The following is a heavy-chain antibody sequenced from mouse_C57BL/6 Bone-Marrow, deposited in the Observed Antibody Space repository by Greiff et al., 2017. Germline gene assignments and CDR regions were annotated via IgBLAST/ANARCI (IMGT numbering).Heavy chain of an antibody. J-gene: IGHJ3*01. Sequence: QVQLQQPGAELVMPGASVKLSCKASGYTFTSYWMHWVKQRPGQGLEWIGEIDPSDSYTNYNQKFKGKSTLTVDKSSSTAYMQLISLTSEDSAVYYCANLLAYGGQGTLVTVSA. V-gene: IGHV1-69*01. CDR3: ANLLAY. CDR1: GYTFTSYW. CDR2: IDPSDSYT.